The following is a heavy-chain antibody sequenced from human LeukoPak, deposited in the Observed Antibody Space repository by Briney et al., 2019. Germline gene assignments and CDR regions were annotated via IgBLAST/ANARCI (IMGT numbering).Heavy chain of an antibody. CDR2: IIPILGIA. Sequence: ASVKVSCKASGGTFSSYAISWVRQAPGQGLEWMGRIIPILGIANYAQKFQGRVTITADKPTSTAYMELSSLRSEDTAVYYCARVRRSHCSSTSCYRTYYYYYGMDVWGQGTTVTVSS. D-gene: IGHD2-2*01. J-gene: IGHJ6*02. V-gene: IGHV1-69*04. CDR3: ARVRRSHCSSTSCYRTYYYYYGMDV. CDR1: GGTFSSYA.